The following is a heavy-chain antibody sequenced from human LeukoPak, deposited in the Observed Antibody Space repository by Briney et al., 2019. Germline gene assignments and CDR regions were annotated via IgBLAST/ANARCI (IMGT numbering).Heavy chain of an antibody. Sequence: GGSLRLSCAASGFTFSSYSMNWVRQAPGKGLEWVSHITSSGTTIYYADSVKSRFTISRDNAKNSLYLQMNSLRAEDTALYYCAKDLMPRGYSYGCFDYWGQGTLVTVSS. J-gene: IGHJ4*02. D-gene: IGHD5-18*01. V-gene: IGHV3-48*04. CDR1: GFTFSSYS. CDR3: AKDLMPRGYSYGCFDY. CDR2: ITSSGTTI.